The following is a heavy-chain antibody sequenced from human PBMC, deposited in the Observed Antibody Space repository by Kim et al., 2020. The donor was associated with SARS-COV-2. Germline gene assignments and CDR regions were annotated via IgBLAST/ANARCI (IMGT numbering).Heavy chain of an antibody. CDR3: VSGLPPAIT. J-gene: IGHJ4*02. Sequence: SETLSLTCSVSGGSITSYYWSWIRQSPGRGLERVGSTSYSGGTNYNPSLRSRVTLSLATSTNQFSLTLSSVSPAATAVYHCVSGLPPAITWGQGTLATVS. D-gene: IGHD1-20*01. V-gene: IGHV4-59*01. CDR2: TSYSGGT. CDR1: GGSITSYY.